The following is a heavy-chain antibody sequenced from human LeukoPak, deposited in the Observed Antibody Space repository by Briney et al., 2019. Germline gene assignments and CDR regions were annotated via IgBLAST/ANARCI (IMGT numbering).Heavy chain of an antibody. J-gene: IGHJ3*02. V-gene: IGHV3-23*01. CDR2: ISGSGGST. CDR1: GFTYSSYA. D-gene: IGHD2-2*01. CDR3: AKNMRDAFDI. Sequence: GGSLRLSCAASGFTYSSYAMSWVRQAPGKGLEWVSAISGSGGSTYYADSVKGRSTISRDNSKNTLYLQMNSLRAEDTAVYYCAKNMRDAFDIWGQGTMITVSS.